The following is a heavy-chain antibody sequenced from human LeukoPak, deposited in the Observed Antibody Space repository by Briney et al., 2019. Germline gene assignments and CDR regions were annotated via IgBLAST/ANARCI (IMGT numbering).Heavy chain of an antibody. J-gene: IGHJ5*02. CDR2: INPSGGST. V-gene: IGHV1-46*01. CDR1: GYTFTSYY. D-gene: IGHD6-6*01. Sequence: ASVKVSCKASGYTFTSYYMHWARQAPGQGLEWMGIINPSGGSTSYAQKFQGRVTMTRDTSTSTVYMELSSLRSEDTAVYYCARDGTAARPDSWFDPWGQGTLVTVSS. CDR3: ARDGTAARPDSWFDP.